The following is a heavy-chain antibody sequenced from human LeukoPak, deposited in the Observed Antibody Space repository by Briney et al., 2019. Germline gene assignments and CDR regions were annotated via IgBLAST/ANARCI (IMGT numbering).Heavy chain of an antibody. CDR3: ARGLTDEHQLILHWFDP. D-gene: IGHD2-2*01. CDR1: GYTFTGYY. CDR2: INPNSGGT. Sequence: ASVKASCKASGYTFTGYYIHWVRQAPGQGLEWMGWINPNSGGTNYAQKFQGRVTMTRDTSITTAYMELSRLISDDTAVYYCARGLTDEHQLILHWFDPCGQGTLVTVSS. V-gene: IGHV1-2*02. J-gene: IGHJ5*02.